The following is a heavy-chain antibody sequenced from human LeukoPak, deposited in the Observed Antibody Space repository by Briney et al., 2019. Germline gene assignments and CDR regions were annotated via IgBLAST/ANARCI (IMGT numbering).Heavy chain of an antibody. CDR2: ISGSGGST. J-gene: IGHJ3*02. CDR3: AKDLVPAAISSRLVFDAFDI. CDR1: GFTFSSYA. Sequence: GGSLRLSCAAPGFTFSSYAMSWVRQAPGKGLEWVSAISGSGGSTYYADSVKGRFTISRDNSKNTLYLQMNSLRAEDTAVYYCAKDLVPAAISSRLVFDAFDIWGQGTMVTVSS. V-gene: IGHV3-23*01. D-gene: IGHD2-2*01.